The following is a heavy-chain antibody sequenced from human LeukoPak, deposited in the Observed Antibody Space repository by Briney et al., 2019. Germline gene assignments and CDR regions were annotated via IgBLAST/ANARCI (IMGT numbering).Heavy chain of an antibody. V-gene: IGHV4-4*02. CDR3: AREPKWIQKGIDY. Sequence: SGTLSLTCVVSGGSISSSNWWTWVRQPPGKGLEWIGEINHSGSTNYNPSLKSRVTISVDTSKNQFSLKLSSVTAADTAVYYCAREPKWIQKGIDYWGQGTLVTVSS. CDR1: GGSISSSNW. CDR2: INHSGST. D-gene: IGHD5-18*01. J-gene: IGHJ4*02.